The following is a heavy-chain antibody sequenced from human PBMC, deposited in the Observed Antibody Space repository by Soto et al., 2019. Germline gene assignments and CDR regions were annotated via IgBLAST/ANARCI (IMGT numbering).Heavy chain of an antibody. V-gene: IGHV1-18*04. CDR3: ARDQVVVVAVGSPHLEFAP. CDR1: GYTFTSYG. Sequence: ASVKVSCKASGYTFTSYGISWVRQAPGQGLEWMGWISAYNGNTNYAQKLQGRVTMTTDTSTSTAYMELRSLRSDDTAVYYCARDQVVVVAVGSPHLEFAPWGQGTLVTVS. J-gene: IGHJ5*02. CDR2: ISAYNGNT. D-gene: IGHD2-15*01.